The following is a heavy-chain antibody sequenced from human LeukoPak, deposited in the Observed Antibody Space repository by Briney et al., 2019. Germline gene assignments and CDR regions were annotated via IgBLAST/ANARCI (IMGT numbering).Heavy chain of an antibody. CDR2: IYYSGST. D-gene: IGHD6-13*01. J-gene: IGHJ4*02. CDR3: ARGRIAADASFES. Sequence: SETLSLTCTVSGGSISSYYWSWIRQPPGKGLEWIGYIYYSGSTNYNPSLKSRVTISVDTSKNQFSLNLTSVTAADTAVYYCARGRIAADASFESWGQGTQVIVSS. V-gene: IGHV4-59*12. CDR1: GGSISSYY.